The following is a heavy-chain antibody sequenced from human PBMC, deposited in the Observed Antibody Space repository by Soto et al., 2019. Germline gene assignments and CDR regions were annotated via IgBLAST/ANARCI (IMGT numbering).Heavy chain of an antibody. Sequence: SETLSLTCTVSGGSISSYYWSWIRQPPGKGLEWIGYIYSSGSTNYNPSLKSRVTISVDTSKSQFSLKLSSVTAADTAVYYCARATEFDYWGQGTLVTASS. CDR2: IYSSGST. J-gene: IGHJ4*02. CDR1: GGSISSYY. V-gene: IGHV4-59*01. CDR3: ARATEFDY.